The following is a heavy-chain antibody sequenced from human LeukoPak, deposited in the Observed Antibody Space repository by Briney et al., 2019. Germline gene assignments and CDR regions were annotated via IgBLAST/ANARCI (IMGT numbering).Heavy chain of an antibody. V-gene: IGHV1-2*02. D-gene: IGHD4-11*01. CDR1: GYTFTGYY. CDR2: INPNSGGT. J-gene: IGHJ6*02. CDR3: AREFNSNYYYYYGMDV. Sequence: ASVTVSCKASGYTFTGYYMHWVRQAPGQGLEWMGWINPNSGGTNYAQKFQGRVTMTRDTSISTAYMELSRLRSDDTAVYYCAREFNSNYYYYYGMDVWGQGTTVTVSS.